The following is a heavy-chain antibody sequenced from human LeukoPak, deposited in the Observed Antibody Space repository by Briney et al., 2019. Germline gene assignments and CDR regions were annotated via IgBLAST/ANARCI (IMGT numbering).Heavy chain of an antibody. CDR2: IYYSGST. Sequence: SETLSLTCTVSGGSISSDGYYWSWIRQHPGKGLEWIGYIYYSGSTYYNPSLKSRVTISVDTSKNQFSLKLSSVTAADTAVYYCARAPRRAYYYMDVWGKGTTVTVSS. J-gene: IGHJ6*03. CDR1: GGSISSDGYY. V-gene: IGHV4-31*03. CDR3: ARAPRRAYYYMDV. D-gene: IGHD3-10*01.